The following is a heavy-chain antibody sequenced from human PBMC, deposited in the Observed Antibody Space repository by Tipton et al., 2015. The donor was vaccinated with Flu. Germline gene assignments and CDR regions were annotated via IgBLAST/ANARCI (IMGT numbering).Heavy chain of an antibody. Sequence: QLVQSGAEVKKPGASVKVSCKASGYTFTSYGISWVRQAPGQGLEWMGWINVYNGNTNYAQKLQGRVTMTTDTSTSTAYMELRSRRSEDTALYYCARLTLDDSSGYYYGEDYWGQGTLVTVSS. D-gene: IGHD3-22*01. CDR2: INVYNGNT. CDR3: ARLTLDDSSGYYYGEDY. CDR1: GYTFTSYG. J-gene: IGHJ4*02. V-gene: IGHV1-18*01.